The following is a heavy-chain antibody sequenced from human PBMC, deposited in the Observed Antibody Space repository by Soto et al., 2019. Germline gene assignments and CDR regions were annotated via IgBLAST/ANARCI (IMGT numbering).Heavy chain of an antibody. CDR3: ATWRGSSWFDY. D-gene: IGHD6-13*01. Sequence: GESLKISCKGSGYSFNTYWIAWVRQTPGKALEWMGSIYFGASNIRYSPSFQGQVTISADKSINTAYLQWSSLKASDTAIYYCATWRGSSWFDYWGQGTLVTVSS. CDR2: IYFGASNI. CDR1: GYSFNTYW. V-gene: IGHV5-51*01. J-gene: IGHJ4*02.